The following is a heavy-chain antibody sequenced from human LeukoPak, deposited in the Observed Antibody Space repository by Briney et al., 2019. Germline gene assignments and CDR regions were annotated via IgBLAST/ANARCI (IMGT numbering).Heavy chain of an antibody. CDR1: GGSFSGYY. CDR3: ARGIYFDSSGYSLGPGVIDY. CDR2: INHSGST. D-gene: IGHD3-22*01. Sequence: PSETLSLTCAVYGGSFSGYYWSWIRQPPGKGLEWIGEINHSGSTNYNPSLKSRVTISVDTSKNQFSLRLSSVTAADTAVYYCARGIYFDSSGYSLGPGVIDYWGQGTLVTVS. V-gene: IGHV4-34*01. J-gene: IGHJ4*02.